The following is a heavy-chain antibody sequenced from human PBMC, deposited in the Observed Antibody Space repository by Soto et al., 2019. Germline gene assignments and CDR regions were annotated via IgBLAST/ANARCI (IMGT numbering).Heavy chain of an antibody. V-gene: IGHV4-59*08. CDR1: GGSISSYY. Sequence: SETLSLTCTVSGGSISSYYWSWIRQPPGKGLEWIGYIYYSGSTNYNPSLKSRVTISVDTSKNQFSLKLSSVTAADTAVYYCAARVEYEGRYYFEYWGQGTLVTVSS. CDR3: AARVEYEGRYYFEY. J-gene: IGHJ4*02. CDR2: IYYSGST. D-gene: IGHD1-1*01.